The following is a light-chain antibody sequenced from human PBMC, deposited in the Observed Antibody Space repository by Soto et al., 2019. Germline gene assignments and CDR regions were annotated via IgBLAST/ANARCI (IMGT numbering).Light chain of an antibody. CDR3: QQSSSTPQT. Sequence: DIQMTQSPSSLSASVGDRVTITCRASQSISNYLSWYQQKPGKAPKLLINVASTLQSGVPSRFSGSGSGTDFTRAISSLPTEDFETYYCQQSSSTPQTFGGGTRVEIK. J-gene: IGKJ4*01. V-gene: IGKV1-39*01. CDR1: QSISNY. CDR2: VAS.